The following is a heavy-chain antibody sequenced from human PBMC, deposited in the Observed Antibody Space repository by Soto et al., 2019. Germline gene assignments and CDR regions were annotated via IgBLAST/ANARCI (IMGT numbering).Heavy chain of an antibody. CDR2: IWYDGSNK. J-gene: IGHJ6*02. CDR1: GFTFSSYG. CDR3: AKDIKDYYYYYGMDV. D-gene: IGHD3-10*01. Sequence: GGSLRLSCAASGFTFSSYGMHWVRQAPGKGLEWVAVIWYDGSNKYYADSVKGRFTISRDNSKNTLYLQMNSLRAEDTAVYYCAKDIKDYYYYYGMDVWGQGTTVNVSS. V-gene: IGHV3-33*06.